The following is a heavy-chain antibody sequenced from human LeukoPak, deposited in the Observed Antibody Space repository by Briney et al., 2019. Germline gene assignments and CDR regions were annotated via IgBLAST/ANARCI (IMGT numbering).Heavy chain of an antibody. V-gene: IGHV3-21*04. Sequence: GGSLRLSCAASGFTFSSYSMNWVRQAPGKGLEWVSSISSSSSYIYYAASVKGRFSISRDNSKNTVYLQMNSLRAEDTAVYYCARELREHGVFDIWGQGTMVTVSS. J-gene: IGHJ3*02. CDR2: ISSSSSYI. D-gene: IGHD1-26*01. CDR1: GFTFSSYS. CDR3: ARELREHGVFDI.